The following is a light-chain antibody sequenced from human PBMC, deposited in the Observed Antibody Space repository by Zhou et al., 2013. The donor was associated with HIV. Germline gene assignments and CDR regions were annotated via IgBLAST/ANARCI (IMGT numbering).Light chain of an antibody. CDR3: HESYSVLGT. CDR1: ESVASN. CDR2: KAT. V-gene: IGKV1-39*01. Sequence: DIRMTQSPSSLSASVGDRITIDCRASESVASNVNWFRQFPGKAPQLLIYKATDLQRGVSSRISGRGSGTFFTLTIAGLQVDDFATYYCHESYSVLGTFGGGRRW. J-gene: IGKJ4*02.